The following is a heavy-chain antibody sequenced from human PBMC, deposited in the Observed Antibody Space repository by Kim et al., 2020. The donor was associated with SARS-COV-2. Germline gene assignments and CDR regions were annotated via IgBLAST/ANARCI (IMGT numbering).Heavy chain of an antibody. D-gene: IGHD6-19*01. Sequence: SRVTISVDTSKNQFSLKLSSVTAADTAVYYCARHTSSGWNYYYYYGMDVWGQGTTVTVSS. J-gene: IGHJ6*02. V-gene: IGHV4-39*01. CDR3: ARHTSSGWNYYYYYGMDV.